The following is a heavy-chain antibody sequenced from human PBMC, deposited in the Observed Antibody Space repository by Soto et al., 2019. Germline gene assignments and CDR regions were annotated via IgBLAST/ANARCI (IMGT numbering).Heavy chain of an antibody. V-gene: IGHV4-31*03. CDR1: GGSXSSGGYY. J-gene: IGHJ5*02. D-gene: IGHD3-10*01. CDR3: ARATYGSGSYYEDNWFDP. CDR2: IYYSGST. Sequence: SETLSLTCTVSGGSXSSGGYYWSWIRQHPGKGLEWIGYIYYSGSTYYNPSLKSRVTISVDTSRNQFSLKLSSVTAADTAVYYCARATYGSGSYYEDNWFDPWGQGTLITVSS.